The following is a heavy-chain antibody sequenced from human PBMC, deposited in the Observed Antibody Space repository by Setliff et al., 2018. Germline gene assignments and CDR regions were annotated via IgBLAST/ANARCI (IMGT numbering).Heavy chain of an antibody. J-gene: IGHJ1*01. V-gene: IGHV1-18*01. CDR3: SRLVRYCTVTSCQRASGGEH. CDR2: ISGYTGNT. Sequence: ASVKVSCKASGYTFTDYGITWARQAPGQGLEWMGWISGYTGNTNYAHKLQGRVTLTTDTSTGTAYMELRSLRSDDTAVYYCSRLVRYCTVTSCQRASGGEHWGQGTLVTVSS. CDR1: GYTFTDYG. D-gene: IGHD2-8*02.